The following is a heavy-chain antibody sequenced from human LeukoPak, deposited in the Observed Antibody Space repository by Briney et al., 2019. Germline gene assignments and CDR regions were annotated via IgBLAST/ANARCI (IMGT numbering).Heavy chain of an antibody. V-gene: IGHV1-2*02. J-gene: IGHJ5*02. D-gene: IGHD1-26*01. CDR1: GYTFTGYY. CDR2: INPNSGGT. CDR3: ATSSGSYYTSGSFDP. Sequence: ASVKVSCKASGYTFTGYYMHWVRQAPGQGLEWMGWINPNSGGTNYAQKFQGRVTMTRDTSISTAYMELSSLRSEDTAVYYCATSSGSYYTSGSFDPWGQGTLVTVSS.